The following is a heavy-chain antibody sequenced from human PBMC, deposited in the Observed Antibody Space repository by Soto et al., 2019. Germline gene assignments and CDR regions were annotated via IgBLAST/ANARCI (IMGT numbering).Heavy chain of an antibody. CDR1: GYTFTSYG. CDR2: ISAYNGNT. V-gene: IGHV1-18*01. J-gene: IGHJ4*02. D-gene: IGHD6-13*01. Sequence: ASVKVSCKASGYTFTSYGISWVRQAPGQGLEWMGWISAYNGNTNYAQKLQGRVTMTTDTSTSTAYMELRSLRSDDTAVYYCARDPPKFIAAAGTPPFDYWGQGTLVTVSS. CDR3: ARDPPKFIAAAGTPPFDY.